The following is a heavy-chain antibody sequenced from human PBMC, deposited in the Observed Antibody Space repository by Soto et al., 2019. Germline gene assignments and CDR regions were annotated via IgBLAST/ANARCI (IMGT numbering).Heavy chain of an antibody. CDR2: ISDYSANT. CDR3: ARATTVTTAPNFFYYYYMAV. V-gene: IGHV1-18*01. J-gene: IGHJ6*03. D-gene: IGHD4-4*01. CDR1: GYTFISYD. Sequence: QVQLVQSGAEVKKPGASVKVSCKASGYTFISYDISWVRQAPGQGLEWMGWISDYSANTNYAQNLQGRVTMTTDTSTSTAYMELRSLRSDDTAVYYCARATTVTTAPNFFYYYYMAVWGKGTTVTVSS.